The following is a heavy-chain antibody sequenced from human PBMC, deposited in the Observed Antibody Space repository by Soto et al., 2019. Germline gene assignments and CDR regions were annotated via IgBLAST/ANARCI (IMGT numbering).Heavy chain of an antibody. CDR2: IYHSGSS. V-gene: IGHV4-4*02. J-gene: IGHJ4*02. CDR3: ARVAINMVRGVIITRYFDY. D-gene: IGHD3-10*01. Sequence: QVQLQESGPGLVKPSGTLSLTCAVSGGSISSSNWWSWVRQPPGKGLEWIGEIYHSGSSNYDPSLKRRGAIAVDKAKNRRSLKLSSVTAADTAVYYCARVAINMVRGVIITRYFDYWGQGTLVTVSS. CDR1: GGSISSSNW.